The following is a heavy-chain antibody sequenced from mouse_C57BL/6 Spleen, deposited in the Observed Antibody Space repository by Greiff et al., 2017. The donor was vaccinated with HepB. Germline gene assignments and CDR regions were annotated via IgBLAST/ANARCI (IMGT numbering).Heavy chain of an antibody. J-gene: IGHJ2*01. CDR3: ARLTTVENFDY. D-gene: IGHD1-1*01. CDR2: IYPGDGDT. CDR1: GYAFSSSW. V-gene: IGHV1-82*01. Sequence: QVQLQQSGPELVKPGASVKISCKASGYAFSSSWMNWVKQGPGKGLEWIGRIYPGDGDTNYNGKFKGTATLTADKSSSTAYMQRSSLTSEDSAVYVCARLTTVENFDYWGQGTTLTVSS.